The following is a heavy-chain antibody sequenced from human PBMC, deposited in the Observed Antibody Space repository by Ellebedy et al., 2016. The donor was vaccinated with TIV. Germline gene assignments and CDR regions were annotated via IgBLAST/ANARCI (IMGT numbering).Heavy chain of an antibody. CDR2: ISTDGSST. V-gene: IGHV3-74*01. CDR1: GFTLSSYW. Sequence: GGSLRLSCAASGFTLSSYWMHWVRQAPGKGLVWVSRISTDGSSTTYADSVKGRFTISRDNAKNTLYLQMNSLRVEDTALYYCTRAGVLPTSYYGMDVWGQGTPVIVSS. D-gene: IGHD3-10*01. J-gene: IGHJ6*02. CDR3: TRAGVLPTSYYGMDV.